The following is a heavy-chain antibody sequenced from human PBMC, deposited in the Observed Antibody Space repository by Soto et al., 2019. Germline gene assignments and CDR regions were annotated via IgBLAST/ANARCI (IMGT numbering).Heavy chain of an antibody. D-gene: IGHD3-22*01. CDR2: IKSKTDGGTT. CDR3: TTDEGYYYDSSGYYGY. Sequence: EVQLVESGGGLVKPGGSLRLSCAASGFTFSNAWMSWVRQAPGKGLEWVGRIKSKTDGGTTDYAAPVKGRFTISRDDSKNTVYLKMNSLKTDDTAVYYCTTDEGYYYDSSGYYGYWGQGTLVTVSS. J-gene: IGHJ4*02. V-gene: IGHV3-15*05. CDR1: GFTFSNAW.